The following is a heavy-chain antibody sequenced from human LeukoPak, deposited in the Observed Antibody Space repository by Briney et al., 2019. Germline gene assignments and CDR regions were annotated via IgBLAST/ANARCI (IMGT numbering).Heavy chain of an antibody. V-gene: IGHV4-61*01. CDR2: IYYSGST. Sequence: KLSETLSLTCTVSGGSVSSGSYYWSWIRQPPGKGLEWIGYIYYSGSTNYNPSLKSRVTISVDTSKNQFSLKLSSVTAADTAVYYCASPPLYWGQGTLVTVSS. J-gene: IGHJ4*02. CDR1: GGSVSSGSYY. CDR3: ASPPLY.